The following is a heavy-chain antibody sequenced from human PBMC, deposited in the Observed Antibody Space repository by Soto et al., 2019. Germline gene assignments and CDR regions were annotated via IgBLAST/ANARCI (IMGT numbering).Heavy chain of an antibody. Sequence: EVQLVESGGGLVQPGGSLRLSCAASGLTLSRYDIHWVRQATGKGLEWVSAIGPAGQTFYPGSVKGRFTISRENAKNSFYLKMNSLSAGDTAVYYCAAAAAVRGGYYYMEVWGKGTTVIVSS. CDR1: GLTLSRYD. D-gene: IGHD6-25*01. CDR3: AAAAAVRGGYYYMEV. J-gene: IGHJ6*03. CDR2: IGPAGQT. V-gene: IGHV3-13*01.